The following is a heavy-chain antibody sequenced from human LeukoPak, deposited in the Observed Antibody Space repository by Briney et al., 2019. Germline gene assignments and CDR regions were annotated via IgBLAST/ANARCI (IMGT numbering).Heavy chain of an antibody. J-gene: IGHJ4*02. D-gene: IGHD3-10*01. CDR3: ARLRFGELPSHYYFDY. Sequence: GESLKISCKGSGYSFTSYWIGWVRQMPGKGLEWMGIIYPGDSDTRYSPSFQGQVTISADKSISTAYLQWSSLKASDTAMYYCARLRFGELPSHYYFDYWGQGTLVTVSS. CDR2: IYPGDSDT. CDR1: GYSFTSYW. V-gene: IGHV5-51*01.